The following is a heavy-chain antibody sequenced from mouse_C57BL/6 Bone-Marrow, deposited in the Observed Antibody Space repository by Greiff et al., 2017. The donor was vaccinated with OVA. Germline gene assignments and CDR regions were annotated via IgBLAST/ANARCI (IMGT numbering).Heavy chain of an antibody. CDR1: GYTFTDYN. J-gene: IGHJ1*03. Sequence: VQLKESGPELVKPGASVKIPCKASGYTFTDYNMDWVKQSHGKRLEWIGDINPNNGGTIYNQKFKGKATLTVDKSSSTAYMELRSLTSEDTAVYYCARYGSSYGWYFDVWGTGTTVTVSS. CDR3: ARYGSSYGWYFDV. D-gene: IGHD1-1*01. V-gene: IGHV1-18*01. CDR2: INPNNGGT.